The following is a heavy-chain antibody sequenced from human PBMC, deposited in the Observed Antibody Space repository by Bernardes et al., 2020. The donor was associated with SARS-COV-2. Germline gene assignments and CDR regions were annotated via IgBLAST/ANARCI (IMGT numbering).Heavy chain of an antibody. V-gene: IGHV1-2*04. CDR2: INPNSGGT. Sequence: ASVKVSCMASGYTFTGYYMHWVRQAPGQGLEWMGWINPNSGGTNYAQKFQGWVTMTRDTSISTAYMELSRLRSDDTAVYYCAREGGPAAMSHQYGMDVWGQGTTVTVSS. CDR3: AREGGPAAMSHQYGMDV. D-gene: IGHD2-2*01. J-gene: IGHJ6*02. CDR1: GYTFTGYY.